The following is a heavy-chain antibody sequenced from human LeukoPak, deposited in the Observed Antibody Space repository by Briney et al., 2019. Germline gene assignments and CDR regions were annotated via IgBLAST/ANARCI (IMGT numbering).Heavy chain of an antibody. CDR2: IRSKAYGGTT. D-gene: IGHD1-26*01. CDR3: TRVIVGAFSPYDP. J-gene: IGHJ5*02. CDR1: GFTFGDYA. V-gene: IGHV3-49*04. Sequence: GGSLRLSCTASGFTFGDYAMSWVRQAPGKGLEWVGFIRSKAYGGTTEYAASVKGRFTISRDDSKSIAYLQMNSLKTEDTAVYYCTRVIVGAFSPYDPWGQGTLVTVSS.